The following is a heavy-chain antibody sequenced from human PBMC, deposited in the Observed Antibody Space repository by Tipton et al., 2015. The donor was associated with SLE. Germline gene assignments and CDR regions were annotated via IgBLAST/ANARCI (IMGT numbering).Heavy chain of an antibody. Sequence: TLSLTCAVYGGSFSGYYWSWIRQPPGKGLEWIGEINHSGSTNYNPSLKSRVTISVDTSKNQFSLKLSSVTAADTAVYYCARNSDSSSSRWYFDLWGRGTLVTVSS. CDR2: INHSGST. D-gene: IGHD6-6*01. CDR3: ARNSDSSSSRWYFDL. CDR1: GGSFSGYY. V-gene: IGHV4-34*01. J-gene: IGHJ2*01.